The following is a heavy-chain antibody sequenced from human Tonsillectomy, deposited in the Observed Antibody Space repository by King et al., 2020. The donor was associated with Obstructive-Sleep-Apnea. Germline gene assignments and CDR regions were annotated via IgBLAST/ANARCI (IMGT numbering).Heavy chain of an antibody. CDR3: ARSFPPPTYYYDSSGYPYYYGMDV. J-gene: IGHJ6*02. D-gene: IGHD3-22*01. CDR2: IYYSGST. V-gene: IGHV4-59*01. Sequence: QLQESGPGLVKPSETLSLTCTVSGGSISSYYWSWIRQPPGKGLEWIGYIYYSGSTNYNPSLTSRVTISVDTSKNQFSLKLSSVTAADTAVYYCARSFPPPTYYYDSSGYPYYYGMDVWGQGTTVTVSS. CDR1: GGSISSYY.